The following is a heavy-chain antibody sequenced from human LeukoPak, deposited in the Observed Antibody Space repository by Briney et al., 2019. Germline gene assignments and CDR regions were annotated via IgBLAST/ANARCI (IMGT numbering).Heavy chain of an antibody. J-gene: IGHJ1*01. D-gene: IGHD2-21*02. Sequence: GGSLRFSCAASGFTFSSYAMSWVRQAPGKGLEWVSAISGSGGSTYYADSVKGRFTISRDNSKNTLYLQMNSLRAEDTAVYYCAKGGAYCGGDCYDSEYFQHWGQGTLVTVSS. CDR1: GFTFSSYA. CDR3: AKGGAYCGGDCYDSEYFQH. V-gene: IGHV3-23*01. CDR2: ISGSGGST.